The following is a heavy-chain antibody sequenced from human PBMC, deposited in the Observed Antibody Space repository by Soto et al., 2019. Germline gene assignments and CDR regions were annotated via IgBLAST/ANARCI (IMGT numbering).Heavy chain of an antibody. CDR1: GDSVSSKTAA. J-gene: IGHJ4*02. CDR3: ARDPPNYHSAFDQ. D-gene: IGHD1-1*01. Sequence: SQTLSLTCAISGDSVSSKTAAWNWIRQSPSRGLGWLGRTYYRSKWYCDYAVSLKSRITINADTSKNQFSLQLNSVTPEDTAVYYCARDPPNYHSAFDQWGQGTLVTVSS. CDR2: TYYRSKWYC. V-gene: IGHV6-1*01.